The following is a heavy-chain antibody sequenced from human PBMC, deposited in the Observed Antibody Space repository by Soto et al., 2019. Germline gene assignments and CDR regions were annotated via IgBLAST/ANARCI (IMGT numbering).Heavy chain of an antibody. CDR3: ARDLEYCRSGTCYREWFDP. J-gene: IGHJ5*02. V-gene: IGHV1-18*01. Sequence: QVQLVQSGAEVKKPGASVKVSCKASGYTFTTHGISWVRQVPGQGLEWMGWVRGDNGHTNYAQSLQGRATXTXDXTTNTASMELRSLRSDDTAVYDCARDLEYCRSGTCYREWFDPWGQGTLVTVSS. CDR2: VRGDNGHT. CDR1: GYTFTTHG. D-gene: IGHD2-15*01.